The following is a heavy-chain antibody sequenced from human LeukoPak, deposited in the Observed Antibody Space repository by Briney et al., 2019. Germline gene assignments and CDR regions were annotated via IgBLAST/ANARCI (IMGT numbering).Heavy chain of an antibody. Sequence: GGSLRLSCAASGITFSRYGMHWVRQAPGKGLEWVTFIRYDGSIKYYADSVKGRFTMSRDNSKNTLFLQMNSLRAEDTAVYYCAKVRMITMIAYDAFDIWGQGTMVTVSS. J-gene: IGHJ3*02. D-gene: IGHD3-22*01. V-gene: IGHV3-30*02. CDR1: GITFSRYG. CDR2: IRYDGSIK. CDR3: AKVRMITMIAYDAFDI.